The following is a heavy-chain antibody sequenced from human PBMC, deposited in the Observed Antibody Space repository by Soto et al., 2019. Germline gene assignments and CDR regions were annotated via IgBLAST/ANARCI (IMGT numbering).Heavy chain of an antibody. J-gene: IGHJ3*02. Sequence: EVQVLESGGGLVQPGGSLRLSCEGSGFTVSSHAMTWIRQAPGKGPEWVSTVTADGGTYYADSVKGRFAMSRDTSENTLYLQMNSLGDEGTAAYYCAPHVSCSGGSCQYDAFAIRGQGTMVTVSS. CDR1: GFTVSSHA. CDR2: VTADGGT. CDR3: APHVSCSGGSCQYDAFAI. V-gene: IGHV3-23*01. D-gene: IGHD2-15*01.